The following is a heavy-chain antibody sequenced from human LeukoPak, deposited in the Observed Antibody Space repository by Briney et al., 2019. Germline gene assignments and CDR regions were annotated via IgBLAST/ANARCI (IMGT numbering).Heavy chain of an antibody. CDR3: ARDIVVVPAAIYYYYYYGMDV. Sequence: GSLRLSCAASGFTFSSYSMNWVRQAPGKGLEWVSSISSSSSYIYYADSVKGRFTISRDNTKNSLYLQMNSLRAEDTAVYYCARDIVVVPAAIYYYYYYGMDVWGKGTTVTVSS. CDR2: ISSSSSYI. V-gene: IGHV3-21*01. CDR1: GFTFSSYS. D-gene: IGHD2-2*01. J-gene: IGHJ6*04.